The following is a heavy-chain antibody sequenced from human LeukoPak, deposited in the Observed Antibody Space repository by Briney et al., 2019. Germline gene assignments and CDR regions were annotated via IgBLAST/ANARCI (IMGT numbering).Heavy chain of an antibody. D-gene: IGHD5-24*01. CDR3: ARDLWDPDEMGY. CDR1: GYTFTSYG. Sequence: ASVKVSCKASGYTFTSYGISWVRQAPGQGLEWMGWISAYNGNTNYAQKLQGRVTMTTDTSTSTAYMELRSLRSDDTAVYYRARDLWDPDEMGYWGQGTLVTVSS. J-gene: IGHJ4*02. V-gene: IGHV1-18*01. CDR2: ISAYNGNT.